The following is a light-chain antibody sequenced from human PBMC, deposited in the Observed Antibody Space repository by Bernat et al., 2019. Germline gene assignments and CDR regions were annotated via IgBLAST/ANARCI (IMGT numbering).Light chain of an antibody. J-gene: IGKJ1*01. CDR2: STS. CDR3: QQYGSSPPT. CDR1: QSVSSTY. Sequence: EIVLTQSPGTLSLSPGERVTLSCRASQSVSSTYLAWLQRKPGQAPRLLLYSTSNRATGIPDRFSGSGSGTDFTLTISRLEPEDFAVYYCQQYGSSPPTFGQGTKVEIK. V-gene: IGKV3-20*01.